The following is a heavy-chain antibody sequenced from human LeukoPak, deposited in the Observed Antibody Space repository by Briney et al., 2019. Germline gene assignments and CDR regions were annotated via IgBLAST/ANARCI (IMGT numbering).Heavy chain of an antibody. CDR3: AHRLYYYDSIGSSPGYFQQ. D-gene: IGHD3-22*01. V-gene: IGHV2-5*02. Sequence: SGPTLVNPTQTLTLTCTFSGFSLSTSGVGVGWIRQPPGKALEWLALIYWDDDKRYSPSLKSRLTITKDTSTNQAVLTMTNMDPVDTATYYCAHRLYYYDSIGSSPGYFQQWGQGTLVTVSS. J-gene: IGHJ1*01. CDR1: GFSLSTSGVG. CDR2: IYWDDDK.